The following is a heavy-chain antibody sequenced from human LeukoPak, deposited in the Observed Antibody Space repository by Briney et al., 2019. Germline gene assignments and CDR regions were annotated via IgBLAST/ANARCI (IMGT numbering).Heavy chain of an antibody. Sequence: GRSLRLSCAASGFTFSSYGMHWVRQAPGKGLEWVAVISYDGSNKYYADSVKGGFTISRDNSKNTLYLQMNSLRAEDTAVYYCAKEGIAAAGTGYYYGMDVWGQGTTVTVSS. J-gene: IGHJ6*01. CDR1: GFTFSSYG. V-gene: IGHV3-30*18. D-gene: IGHD6-13*01. CDR2: ISYDGSNK. CDR3: AKEGIAAAGTGYYYGMDV.